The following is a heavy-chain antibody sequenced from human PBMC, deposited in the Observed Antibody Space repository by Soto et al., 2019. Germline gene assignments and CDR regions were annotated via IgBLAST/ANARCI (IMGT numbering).Heavy chain of an antibody. D-gene: IGHD2-2*01. Sequence: GGSLRLSCAAFGFTFSSYWMHWVRQAPGKGLVWVSRINSDGSSTSYADSVKGRFTISRDNAKSTLYLQMNSLRAEDTAVYYCARDEIVVVPAAKGYYYYMDVWGKGTTVTVSS. V-gene: IGHV3-74*01. CDR3: ARDEIVVVPAAKGYYYYMDV. CDR1: GFTFSSYW. J-gene: IGHJ6*03. CDR2: INSDGSST.